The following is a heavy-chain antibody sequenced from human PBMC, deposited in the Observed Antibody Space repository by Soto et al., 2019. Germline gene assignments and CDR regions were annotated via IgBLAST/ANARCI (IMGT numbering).Heavy chain of an antibody. CDR2: IYPGDSDT. CDR1: GYSFTSYW. Sequence: PGESLKISCKGSGYSFTSYWIGWVRQMPGKGLEWMGIIYPGDSDTRYSPSFQGQVTISADKSISTAYLQWSSLKASDTAMYYCARAHQGVREASYSNYAALGYWGQGTLVTVSS. D-gene: IGHD4-4*01. CDR3: ARAHQGVREASYSNYAALGY. J-gene: IGHJ4*02. V-gene: IGHV5-51*03.